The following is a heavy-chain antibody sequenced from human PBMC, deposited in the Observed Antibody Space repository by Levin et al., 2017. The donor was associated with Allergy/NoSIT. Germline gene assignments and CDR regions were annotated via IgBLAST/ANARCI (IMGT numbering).Heavy chain of an antibody. V-gene: IGHV3-21*01. J-gene: IGHJ3*02. D-gene: IGHD3-22*01. Sequence: GGSLRLSCAASGFTFSNYSVNWVRQAPGKGLEWVSSISSRSTYKYYADSVKGRFTISRDNAKNSLFLQMNSLRAADPAVYYCASEGDYDSSGYYRMIKAFRIWGQGTMVTVSS. CDR1: GFTFSNYS. CDR3: ASEGDYDSSGYYRMIKAFRI. CDR2: ISSRSTYK.